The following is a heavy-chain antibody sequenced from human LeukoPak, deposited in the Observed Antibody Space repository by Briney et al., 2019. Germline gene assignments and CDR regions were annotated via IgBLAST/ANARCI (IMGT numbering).Heavy chain of an antibody. V-gene: IGHV4-34*01. J-gene: IGHJ4*02. CDR3: ARARYGNFDY. Sequence: SETLSLTCAVYGGSFSGYYWSWIRQPPGKGLEWIGEINHSGSTSYNPSLKSRVTISVDTSKNQFSLKLSSVTAADTAVYYCARARYGNFDYWGQGTLVTVSS. CDR2: INHSGST. D-gene: IGHD5-18*01. CDR1: GGSFSGYY.